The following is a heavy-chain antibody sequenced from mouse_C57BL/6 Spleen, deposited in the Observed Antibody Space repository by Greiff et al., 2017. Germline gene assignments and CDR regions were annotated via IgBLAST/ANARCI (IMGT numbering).Heavy chain of an antibody. J-gene: IGHJ2*01. CDR2: IHPNSGST. CDR3: ASPLPGDY. Sequence: QVQLQQPGAELVQPGASVKLSCTASGYTFTSYWMHWVQQRPGQGLEWIGMIHPNSGSTNYNEKFKSTATLTVDNSSSTAYMQLSSLKAEDTAVYYCASPLPGDYWGQGTTLTVSS. V-gene: IGHV1-64*01. CDR1: GYTFTSYW.